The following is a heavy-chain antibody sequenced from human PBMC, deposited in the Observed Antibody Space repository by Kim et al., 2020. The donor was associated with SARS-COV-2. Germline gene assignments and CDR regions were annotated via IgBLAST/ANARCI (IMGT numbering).Heavy chain of an antibody. D-gene: IGHD3-10*01. CDR2: IWSYGSNK. J-gene: IGHJ4*01. CDR3: ARDQGSASAPTLFPLVSCENSPSDTSSVAVGCLAQDFLLLFD. V-gene: IGHV3-33*01. Sequence: APGKGLEWVAVIWSYGSNKFYADSVKGRFTISRDNSKNTLYLQMNSLRAEDTAVYYCARDQGSASAPTLFPLVSCENSPSDTSSVAVGCLAQDFLLLFD.